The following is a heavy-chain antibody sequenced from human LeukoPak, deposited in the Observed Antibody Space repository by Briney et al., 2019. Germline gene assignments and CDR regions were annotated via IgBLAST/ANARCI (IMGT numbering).Heavy chain of an antibody. CDR1: GYSFTSYW. J-gene: IGHJ4*02. D-gene: IGHD3-3*01. V-gene: IGHV5-51*01. CDR2: IYPGDSDT. Sequence: GESLEISCKGSGYSFTSYWIGWVRQMPGKGLEWMGIIYPGDSDTRYSPSLQGQVTISADKSISTAYLQWSSLKASDTAMYYCARGGYDFWSGYYPGDYWGQGTLVTVSS. CDR3: ARGGYDFWSGYYPGDY.